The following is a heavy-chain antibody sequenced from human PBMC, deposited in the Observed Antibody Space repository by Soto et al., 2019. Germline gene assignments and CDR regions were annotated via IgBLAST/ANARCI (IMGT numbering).Heavy chain of an antibody. J-gene: IGHJ4*02. CDR1: GFTFSSYS. Sequence: GGSLRLSCAASGFTFSSYSMNWVRQAPGKGLEWVSSISSSSSYIYYPDSVKGRFTISRDNAKNSLYLQMNSLRAEDTAVYYCVRDDDGDYFSDYWGQGTLVTVSS. V-gene: IGHV3-21*01. CDR2: ISSSSSYI. CDR3: VRDDDGDYFSDY. D-gene: IGHD4-17*01.